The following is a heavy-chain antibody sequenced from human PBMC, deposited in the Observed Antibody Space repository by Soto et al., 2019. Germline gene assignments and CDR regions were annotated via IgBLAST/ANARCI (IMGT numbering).Heavy chain of an antibody. D-gene: IGHD2-2*01. J-gene: IGHJ5*02. CDR3: ARDIVVVPAASGWFDP. Sequence: QVQLQESGPGLVKPSQTLSLTCTVSGGSISSGGYYWSWIRQHPGKGLEWIGYIYYSGSTYYNPSLKSRVTISVDTSKNQFSLKLSSVTAADTVVYYCARDIVVVPAASGWFDPWGQGTLVTVSS. CDR2: IYYSGST. CDR1: GGSISSGGYY. V-gene: IGHV4-31*03.